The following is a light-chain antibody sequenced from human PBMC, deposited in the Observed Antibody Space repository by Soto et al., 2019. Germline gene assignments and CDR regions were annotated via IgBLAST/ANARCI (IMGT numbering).Light chain of an antibody. CDR1: QDISVY. Sequence: DIQMTQSPSSLSASVGDRVTITCRASQDISVYLAWYQQKPGKVPKLLIYSASTLQSGVPSRFSGSGSGTYFTLTISSLQPEDVATYYCQDFNTAPLTFGQGTRLEIK. CDR3: QDFNTAPLT. V-gene: IGKV1-27*01. J-gene: IGKJ5*01. CDR2: SAS.